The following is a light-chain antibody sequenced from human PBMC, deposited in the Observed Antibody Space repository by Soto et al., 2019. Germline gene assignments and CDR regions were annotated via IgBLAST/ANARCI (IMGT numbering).Light chain of an antibody. CDR3: SSYTSSSTDV. CDR1: SSDVGGYNY. CDR2: EVS. V-gene: IGLV2-14*01. Sequence: QSVLTQPPSASGSPGQSVTISCTGTSSDVGGYNYVSWYQQHPGKAPKLMIYEVSNRPSGVSNRFSGSKSGNTASLTISGLQAEEEADYYCSSYTSSSTDVFGTGTKVTVL. J-gene: IGLJ1*01.